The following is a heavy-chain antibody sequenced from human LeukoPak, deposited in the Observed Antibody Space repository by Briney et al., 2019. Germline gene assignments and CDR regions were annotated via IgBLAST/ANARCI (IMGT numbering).Heavy chain of an antibody. D-gene: IGHD3-22*01. CDR2: ISAYNGNT. CDR3: ATINYDSSGYRYYFDY. V-gene: IGHV1-18*01. J-gene: IGHJ4*02. CDR1: GYTFITYG. Sequence: GASVNVSCKASGYTFITYGISWVRQAPGQGLEWMGWISAYNGNTNYAQNLQGRVTMTTDTSTSTAYMELRSLRSDDTAVYYCATINYDSSGYRYYFDYWGQGTLVTVSS.